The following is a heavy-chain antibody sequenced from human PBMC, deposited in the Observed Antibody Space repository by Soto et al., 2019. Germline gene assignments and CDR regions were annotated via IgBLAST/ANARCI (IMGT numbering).Heavy chain of an antibody. CDR1: GYTFTSYG. D-gene: IGHD6-6*01. CDR2: ISAYNGNT. Sequence: ASGKVSCKASGYTFTSYGISWVRHAPGQGLEWMGWISAYNGNTNYAQKLQGRVTMTTDTSTSTAYMELRSLRSDDTAVYYCARYIAARAAFDIWGQGTMVTVSS. J-gene: IGHJ3*02. V-gene: IGHV1-18*01. CDR3: ARYIAARAAFDI.